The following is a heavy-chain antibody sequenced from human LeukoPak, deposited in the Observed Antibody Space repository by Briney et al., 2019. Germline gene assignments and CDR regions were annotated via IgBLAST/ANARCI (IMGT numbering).Heavy chain of an antibody. D-gene: IGHD3-22*01. CDR3: ARGGVVYYDSSGYYYGGSFDY. Sequence: GGSLRLSCAASGFTFSSYSMNWVRQAPGKGLEWVSYISSSSSTIYYADSAKGRFTISRDNAKNSLYLQMNSLRAEDTAVYYCARGGVVYYDSSGYYYGGSFDYWGQGTLVTVSS. CDR1: GFTFSSYS. CDR2: ISSSSSTI. J-gene: IGHJ4*02. V-gene: IGHV3-48*01.